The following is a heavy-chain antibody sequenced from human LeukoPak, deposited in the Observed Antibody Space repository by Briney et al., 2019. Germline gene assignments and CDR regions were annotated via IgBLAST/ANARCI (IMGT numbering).Heavy chain of an antibody. CDR1: GFTFSSYA. CDR2: ISYDGSNK. CDR3: ARDNLAVAGFDY. V-gene: IGHV3-30*04. D-gene: IGHD6-19*01. J-gene: IGHJ4*02. Sequence: GGSLRLSCAASGFTFSSYAMHWVRQAPGKGLEWVAVISYDGSNKYYADSAKGRFTISRDNSKNTLYLQMDSLRAEDTAVYYCARDNLAVAGFDYWGQGTLVTVSS.